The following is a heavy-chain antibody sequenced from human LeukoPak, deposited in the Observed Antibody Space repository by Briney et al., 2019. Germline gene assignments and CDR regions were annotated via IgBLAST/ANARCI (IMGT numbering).Heavy chain of an antibody. CDR2: VNPRDGKT. CDR3: AVLVGATTIDY. V-gene: IGHV1-69-2*01. D-gene: IGHD1-26*01. Sequence: GATVKISCKASAYTFTDYFINWVQQAPGKGLEWVGRVNPRDGKTIYADRFQGRVTLTADTSTDTAFLGLSSLRSDDTAIYYCAVLVGATTIDYWGQGTLVTVSS. CDR1: AYTFTDYF. J-gene: IGHJ4*02.